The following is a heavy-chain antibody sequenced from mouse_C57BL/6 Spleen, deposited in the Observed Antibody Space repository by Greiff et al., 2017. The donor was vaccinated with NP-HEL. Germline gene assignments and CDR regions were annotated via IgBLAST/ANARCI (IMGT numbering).Heavy chain of an antibody. CDR2: IDPSDSET. Sequence: VQLQQPGAELVRPGSSVKLSCKASGYTFTSYWMHWVKQRPIQGLEWIGNIDPSDSETHYNQKFKDKATLTVDKSSSTAYMQLSSLTSEDSAVYYCARRGLLRYAMDYWGQGTSVTVSS. J-gene: IGHJ4*01. CDR1: GYTFTSYW. CDR3: ARRGLLRYAMDY. D-gene: IGHD1-1*01. V-gene: IGHV1-52*01.